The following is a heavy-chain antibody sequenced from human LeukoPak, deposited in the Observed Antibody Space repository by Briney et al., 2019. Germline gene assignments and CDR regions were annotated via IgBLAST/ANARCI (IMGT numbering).Heavy chain of an antibody. V-gene: IGHV3-21*01. Sequence: GGSLRLSCAASGFTFNSYSMNWVRQAPGKGLEWVSSISSSSSYIYYADSVKGRFTISRDNAKNSLYLQMNSLRAEDTAGYYCARSLWFGELLFGTREYYFDYWGQGTLVTVSS. CDR2: ISSSSSYI. CDR1: GFTFNSYS. J-gene: IGHJ4*02. D-gene: IGHD3-10*01. CDR3: ARSLWFGELLFGTREYYFDY.